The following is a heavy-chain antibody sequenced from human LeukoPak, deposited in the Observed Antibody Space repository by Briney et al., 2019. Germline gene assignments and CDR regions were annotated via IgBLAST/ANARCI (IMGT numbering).Heavy chain of an antibody. CDR3: ARDPTSSWETAFDI. J-gene: IGHJ3*02. Sequence: SGGSLRLSCAASGFTFSSYGMNWVRQAPGKGLEWVSSIDSSISYIYYADSVKGRFTISRDNAKNSLYLQMNSLRAEDTAVYYCARDPTSSWETAFDIWGQGTMVTVSS. CDR2: IDSSISYI. CDR1: GFTFSSYG. D-gene: IGHD1-26*01. V-gene: IGHV3-21*01.